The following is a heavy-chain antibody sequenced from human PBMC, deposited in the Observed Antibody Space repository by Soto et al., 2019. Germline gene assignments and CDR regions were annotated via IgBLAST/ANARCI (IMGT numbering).Heavy chain of an antibody. CDR2: IYPGDSDT. Sequence: GESLKISCKGSGYSFTSYWIGWVRQMPGKGLEWMGIIYPGDSDTRYSPSFQGQVTISADKSISTAYLQWSSLKASDTSMYYCASPSAAATASFDYWGQGTLVTVSS. J-gene: IGHJ4*02. CDR3: ASPSAAATASFDY. D-gene: IGHD6-13*01. CDR1: GYSFTSYW. V-gene: IGHV5-51*01.